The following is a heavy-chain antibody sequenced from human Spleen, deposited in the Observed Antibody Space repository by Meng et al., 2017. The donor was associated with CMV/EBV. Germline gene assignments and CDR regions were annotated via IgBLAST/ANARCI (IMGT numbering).Heavy chain of an antibody. V-gene: IGHV3-11*01. CDR3: ARAYQMPY. Sequence: LKLSCTTSGFTFSDFYMSWIRQAPGKGLEWVSYISENSRTIYYADSVKGRFTISRDNAKNVLFLQMTSLRVEDTATYYRARAYQMPYWGQGVLVTVSS. CDR2: ISENSRTI. J-gene: IGHJ4*02. CDR1: GFTFSDFY. D-gene: IGHD2-2*01.